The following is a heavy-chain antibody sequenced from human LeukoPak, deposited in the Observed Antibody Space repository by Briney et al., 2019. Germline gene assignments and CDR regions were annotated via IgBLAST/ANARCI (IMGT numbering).Heavy chain of an antibody. CDR2: ISASGGDT. CDR1: GFTFSSYA. Sequence: QPGGSLRLSCAASGFTFSSYAMSWVRQAPGKGLEWVSSISASGGDTSYADSVKGRFTISRDNSNNTLFLQMNSLRAEDTAVYHCAVKYGSGGYYFDFWGQGTLVTVSS. J-gene: IGHJ4*02. D-gene: IGHD3-10*01. V-gene: IGHV3-23*01. CDR3: AVKYGSGGYYFDF.